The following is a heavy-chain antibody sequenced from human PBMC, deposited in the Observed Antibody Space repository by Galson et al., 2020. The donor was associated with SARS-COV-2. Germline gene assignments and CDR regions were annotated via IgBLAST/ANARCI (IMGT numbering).Heavy chain of an antibody. CDR1: GFSLSTSGVG. Sequence: SGPTLVKPTQTLTLTCTFSGFSLSTSGVGVGWIRQPPGKALEWLALIYWDDDKRYSPSLKSRLTITKDTSKNQVVLTMTNMDPVDTATYYCAHRPYGLGSYYRDDYYFDYWGQGTLVTVSS. J-gene: IGHJ4*02. CDR3: AHRPYGLGSYYRDDYYFDY. D-gene: IGHD3-10*01. V-gene: IGHV2-5*02. CDR2: IYWDDDK.